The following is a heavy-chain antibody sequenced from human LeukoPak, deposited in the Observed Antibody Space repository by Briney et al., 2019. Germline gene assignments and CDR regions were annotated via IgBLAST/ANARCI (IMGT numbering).Heavy chain of an antibody. D-gene: IGHD3-16*02. V-gene: IGHV3-23*01. CDR1: GFTFSNSY. J-gene: IGHJ4*02. CDR3: ASHNYDFIWGSYRYAPYYFDY. CDR2: ISGNIIKT. Sequence: GGSLRLSCAASGFTFSNSYMSWIRQAPGKGLEWVSSISGNIIKTFYADSVKGRFTISRDNSNNTLYLEINSLRGEDTAIYYCASHNYDFIWGSYRYAPYYFDYWGQGTLVTVSS.